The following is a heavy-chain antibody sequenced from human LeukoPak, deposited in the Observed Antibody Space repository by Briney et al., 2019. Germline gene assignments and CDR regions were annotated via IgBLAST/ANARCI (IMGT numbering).Heavy chain of an antibody. CDR2: IDWDDDK. J-gene: IGHJ4*02. D-gene: IGHD6-19*01. CDR3: ARGAIAVTGSDYFDY. V-gene: IGHV2-70*04. Sequence: SGPALVKPTQTLTLTCTLSGFSLSTSGMRVSWIRQPPGKALEWLARIDWDDDKFYSTSLKTRLTISKDTSKNQVVLTMTNMDPVDTATYYCARGAIAVTGSDYFDYWGQGTLVTVSS. CDR1: GFSLSTSGMR.